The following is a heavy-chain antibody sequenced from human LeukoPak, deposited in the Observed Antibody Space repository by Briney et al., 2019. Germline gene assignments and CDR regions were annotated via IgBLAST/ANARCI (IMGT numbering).Heavy chain of an antibody. CDR1: GGTLGSYP. D-gene: IGHD3-22*01. V-gene: IGHV1-69*02. J-gene: IGHJ4*02. CDR2: IIPILDLT. CDR3: ASRYYDSSRYYQYYFDY. Sequence: ASVKVSCKASGGTLGSYPVSWVRQAPGQGLELMGRIIPILDLTNYAQRFQGRVTITADTSTSTVYMELNSLRSEDTAVYYCASRYYDSSRYYQYYFDYWGQGTLVTVSS.